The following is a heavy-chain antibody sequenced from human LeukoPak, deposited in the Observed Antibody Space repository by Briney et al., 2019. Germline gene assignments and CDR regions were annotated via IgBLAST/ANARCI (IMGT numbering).Heavy chain of an antibody. CDR2: IKQDGSEK. J-gene: IGHJ6*04. CDR1: GFTFSSYW. V-gene: IGHV3-7*01. D-gene: IGHD6-19*01. CDR3: ARSSGWPGRLDV. Sequence: HPGGSLRLSCAASGFTFSSYWMSWVRQAPGKGLEWVANIKQDGSEKYYVDSVKGRFTISRDNGKNSLFLQMNSLRAEDTAVYNCARSSGWPGRLDVWGKGTTVTVAS.